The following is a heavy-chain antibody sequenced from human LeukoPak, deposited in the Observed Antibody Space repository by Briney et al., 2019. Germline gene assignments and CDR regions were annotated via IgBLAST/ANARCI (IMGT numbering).Heavy chain of an antibody. CDR2: INPNSGGT. CDR1: GYTFTGYY. V-gene: IGHV1-2*02. CDR3: ARDRGRLRLGLFDY. J-gene: IGHJ4*02. Sequence: ASVKVSCKASGYTFTGYYMHWVRQAPGQGLEWMGWINPNSGGTNYAQKFQGRVTMTRDTSISTAYMELSRLRSDDTALYYCARDRGRLRLGLFDYWGQGTLVTVSS. D-gene: IGHD4-17*01.